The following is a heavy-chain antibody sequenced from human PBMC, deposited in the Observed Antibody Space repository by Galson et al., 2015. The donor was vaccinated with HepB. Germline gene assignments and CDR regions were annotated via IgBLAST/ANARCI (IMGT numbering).Heavy chain of an antibody. Sequence: ETLSLTCAVHGGSLSDSYWHWIRQSPGKGLEWIGEISHGGSTNYNPSLKSRVTISVDTSDNQFSLNLNSVTAADTAVYYYTRTYCGIGVCYQTFDYWGQGTPVTVSS. J-gene: IGHJ4*02. CDR3: TRTYCGIGVCYQTFDY. D-gene: IGHD2-8*01. CDR1: GGSLSDSY. CDR2: ISHGGST. V-gene: IGHV4-34*01.